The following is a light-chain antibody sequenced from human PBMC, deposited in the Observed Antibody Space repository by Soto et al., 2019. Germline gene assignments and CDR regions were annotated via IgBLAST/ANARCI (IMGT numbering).Light chain of an antibody. Sequence: EIVLTQSPGTLSLSPGERATLSCRASQSVSRYLAWYQQKPGQAPRLLIYDAFKRATGIPARFSGSGSGTDFTLTISSLEPEDFAVYYCQQRSNWPTFGQGTKVDIK. CDR1: QSVSRY. CDR3: QQRSNWPT. J-gene: IGKJ1*01. V-gene: IGKV3-11*01. CDR2: DAF.